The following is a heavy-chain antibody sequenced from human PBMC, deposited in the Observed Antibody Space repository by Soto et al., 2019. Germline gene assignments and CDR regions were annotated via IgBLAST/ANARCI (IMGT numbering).Heavy chain of an antibody. J-gene: IGHJ4*02. CDR1: AFIFPGYG. CDR3: TNWNYVDY. Sequence: GGSLRLSCAASAFIFPGYGMHWVRQSPGKGLEWVAVVRHDGSDIHYADSVKGRFIISRDNAKNTLYLQMDSLRAEDTAVYYCTNWNYVDYWGQGTLVTVSS. V-gene: IGHV3-33*08. D-gene: IGHD1-1*01. CDR2: VRHDGSDI.